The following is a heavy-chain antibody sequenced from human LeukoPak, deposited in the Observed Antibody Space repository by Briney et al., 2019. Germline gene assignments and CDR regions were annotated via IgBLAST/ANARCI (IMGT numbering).Heavy chain of an antibody. CDR1: GYTFTSYA. Sequence: ASVKVSCKASGYTFTSYAMHWVRQAPGQRLEWVGWINAGNGDTKYSQNFQGRVTITRDTSASTAYMELSSLRSEDTAVYYCARAPRRSGYYRGWDYWGQGTLVTVSS. CDR3: ARAPRRSGYYRGWDY. V-gene: IGHV1-3*01. CDR2: INAGNGDT. J-gene: IGHJ4*02. D-gene: IGHD3-3*01.